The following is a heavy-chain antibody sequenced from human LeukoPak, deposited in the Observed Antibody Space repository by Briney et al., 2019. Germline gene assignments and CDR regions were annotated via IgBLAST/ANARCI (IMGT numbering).Heavy chain of an antibody. V-gene: IGHV3-7*01. CDR3: ARVDDFWTGYYDY. CDR1: GFTFSTYW. CDR2: IKQDGSVK. D-gene: IGHD3/OR15-3a*01. J-gene: IGHJ4*02. Sequence: PGGSLRLSCAASGFTFSTYWMSWVRQAPGKGLEWVAHIKQDGSVKYYVDSVKGRFTISRDNAKNSLYLQMSSLRAEDTAVFYCARVDDFWTGYYDYWGQGTLVTVSS.